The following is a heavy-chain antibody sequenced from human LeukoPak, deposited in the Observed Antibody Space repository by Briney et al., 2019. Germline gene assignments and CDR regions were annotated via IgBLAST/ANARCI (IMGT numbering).Heavy chain of an antibody. Sequence: SETLSLTCAVSGASITSCYWSWVRQSAGKGLEWIGRLYTTGTTNYNPSLKSRVTMSGDSSKNQLSLTLTSVTAADTAVYYCVRDGANWEEPNDAFDTWGQGTLVPVSS. V-gene: IGHV4-4*07. CDR1: GASITSCY. J-gene: IGHJ3*02. CDR2: LYTTGTT. CDR3: VRDGANWEEPNDAFDT. D-gene: IGHD1-26*01.